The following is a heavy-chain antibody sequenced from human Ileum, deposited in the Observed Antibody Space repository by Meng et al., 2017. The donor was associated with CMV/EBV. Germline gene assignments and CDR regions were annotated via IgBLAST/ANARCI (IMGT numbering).Heavy chain of an antibody. CDR3: AREGIAAQEYAFDI. V-gene: IGHV3-48*04. J-gene: IGHJ3*02. D-gene: IGHD6-13*01. CDR1: EFTFSCHS. Sequence: GGSLRLSCAASEFTFSCHSMNWVRQAPGKGLEWVSYISSRSSTIYYADSVKGRFTISRDNAKNTLYLQMNSLRAEDTAVYYCAREGIAAQEYAFDIWGQGTMVTVSS. CDR2: ISSRSSTI.